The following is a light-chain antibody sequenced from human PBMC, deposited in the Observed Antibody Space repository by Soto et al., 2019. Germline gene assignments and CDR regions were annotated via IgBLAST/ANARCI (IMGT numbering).Light chain of an antibody. CDR1: QSLSSN. J-gene: IGKJ1*01. CDR3: QQGYSTPRT. Sequence: DIQMTQSPSSLSASVGDRVTITCRASQSLSSNLNWYQQKPGKAPKLLIYAASSLPSGVPSRFSGSGSGTDFTLTISRLQPEDFATYYCQQGYSTPRTFGQGTKVEIK. CDR2: AAS. V-gene: IGKV1-39*01.